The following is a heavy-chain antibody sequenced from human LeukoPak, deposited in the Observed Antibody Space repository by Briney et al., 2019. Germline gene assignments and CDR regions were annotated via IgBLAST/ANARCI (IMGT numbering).Heavy chain of an antibody. CDR2: INRSGST. Sequence: SETLSLTCAVYGGSFSGYYWSWIRQPPGKGLEWIGEINRSGSTNYNPSLKSRVTISVDTSKNQFSLKLSSVTAADTAVYYCARAWRQLVPFDYWGQGTLVTVSS. J-gene: IGHJ4*02. V-gene: IGHV4-34*01. CDR3: ARAWRQLVPFDY. D-gene: IGHD6-13*01. CDR1: GGSFSGYY.